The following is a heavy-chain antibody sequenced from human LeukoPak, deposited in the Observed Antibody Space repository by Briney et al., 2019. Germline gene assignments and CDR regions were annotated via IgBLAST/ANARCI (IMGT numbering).Heavy chain of an antibody. V-gene: IGHV1-18*01. CDR2: ISAYNGNT. CDR1: GYTFTSYG. CDR3: ARGLGDFWSGPYYFDY. Sequence: ASVKVSCKASGYTFTSYGTSWVRQAPGQGLEWMGWISAYNGNTSYAQKLQGRVTMTTDTSTSTAYMELRSLRSDDTAVYYCARGLGDFWSGPYYFDYWGQGTLVTVSS. J-gene: IGHJ4*02. D-gene: IGHD3-3*01.